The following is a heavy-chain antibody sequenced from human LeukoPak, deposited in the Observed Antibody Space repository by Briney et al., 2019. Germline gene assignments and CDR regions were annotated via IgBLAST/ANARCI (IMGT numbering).Heavy chain of an antibody. J-gene: IGHJ4*02. Sequence: GGSLRLSCAASGFTVSNKYMTWVRQAPGKGLEWLSGVSPPGGGTYYADSVKGRFTISRDDSKNTLSLQMNSLRVEDTAVYYCARDLAWGAFDYWGQGALVTVSS. CDR1: GFTVSNKY. CDR3: ARDLAWGAFDY. D-gene: IGHD3-16*01. CDR2: VSPPGGGT. V-gene: IGHV3-23*01.